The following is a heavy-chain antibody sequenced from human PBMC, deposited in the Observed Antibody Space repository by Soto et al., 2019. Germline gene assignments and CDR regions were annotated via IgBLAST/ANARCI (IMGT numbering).Heavy chain of an antibody. V-gene: IGHV3-30*18. CDR2: ISYDGSNK. D-gene: IGHD5-12*01. Sequence: QVQLVESGGGVVKPGRSLRLSCAASGFTFSSYGMHWVRQAPGKGLEWVAVISYDGSNKYYADSVKGRFTISRDNSKNTLYLQMNSLRAEDTAVYYCAKGNSMATIYYWGQGTLVTVSS. CDR3: AKGNSMATIYY. J-gene: IGHJ4*02. CDR1: GFTFSSYG.